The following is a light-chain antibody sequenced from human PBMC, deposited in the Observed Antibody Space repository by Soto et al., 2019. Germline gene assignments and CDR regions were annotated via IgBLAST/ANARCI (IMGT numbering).Light chain of an antibody. V-gene: IGKV3-20*01. J-gene: IGKJ1*01. CDR2: AAS. Sequence: IVLTQSPGTLSLSPGERATLSCRASQSVNSIYLAWYQQKPGQAPRLLLYAASSRATGIPDRFSGSGSGTDFTLTISRLEPEDFAVYYCQHYGTSRWTFGQGTKVDTK. CDR3: QHYGTSRWT. CDR1: QSVNSIY.